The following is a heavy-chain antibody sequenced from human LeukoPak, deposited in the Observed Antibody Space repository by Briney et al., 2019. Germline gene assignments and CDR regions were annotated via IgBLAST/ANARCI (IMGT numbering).Heavy chain of an antibody. D-gene: IGHD3-22*01. Sequence: SAALSLTFAGYGGSFSCYYWSWIRPPPGKGGGGSGEINHSGSTNYNPSRKSRGTISVDTSKNQNSLKLRAVTAADTAVYYCATIKSVGDYDRSGYYPGYWGQGTLVTVSS. V-gene: IGHV4-34*01. CDR2: INHSGST. J-gene: IGHJ4*02. CDR3: ATIKSVGDYDRSGYYPGY. CDR1: GGSFSCYY.